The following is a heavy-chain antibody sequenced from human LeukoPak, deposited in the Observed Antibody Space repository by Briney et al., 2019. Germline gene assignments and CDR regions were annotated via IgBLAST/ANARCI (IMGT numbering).Heavy chain of an antibody. CDR2: ITGSGLDT. CDR3: AKESRYYYESSGYIDY. J-gene: IGHJ4*02. Sequence: GGSLRLSCEASGFTFNVYAMSWVRQAPGKGLEWVSAITGSGLDTYYADSVKGRFTISRDNSQNTVYLQMHRLRPEDTAVYYCAKESRYYYESSGYIDYWGQGTLVTVSS. D-gene: IGHD3-22*01. V-gene: IGHV3-23*01. CDR1: GFTFNVYA.